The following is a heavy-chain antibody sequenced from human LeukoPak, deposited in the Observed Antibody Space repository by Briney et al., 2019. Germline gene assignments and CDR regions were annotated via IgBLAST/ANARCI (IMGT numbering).Heavy chain of an antibody. CDR1: GYTFTSYG. CDR2: ISAYNGNT. D-gene: IGHD2-2*01. V-gene: IGHV1-18*01. Sequence: ASVKVSCKASGYTFTSYGISWVRQAPGQGLEWMGWISAYNGNTNYAQKLQGRVTMTTDTSTSTAYMELRSLRPDDTAVYYCARDSPIYQLLSVYYYYGMDVWGQGTTVTVSS. CDR3: ARDSPIYQLLSVYYYYGMDV. J-gene: IGHJ6*02.